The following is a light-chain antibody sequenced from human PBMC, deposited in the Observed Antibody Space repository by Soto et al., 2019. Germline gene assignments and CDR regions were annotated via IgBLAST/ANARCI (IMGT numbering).Light chain of an antibody. CDR1: QSIGKH. J-gene: IGKJ5*01. CDR2: YVS. CDR3: QQGYTSSIT. Sequence: DIQMTDSPSSLSASEGDRVTITCRASQSIGKHLNWYQQKPGKAPKFLIYYVSNLQSGVPSRFSGSGSGTDFTLTIDSLQPEDFATYYCQQGYTSSITFGQGTRLEIK. V-gene: IGKV1-39*01.